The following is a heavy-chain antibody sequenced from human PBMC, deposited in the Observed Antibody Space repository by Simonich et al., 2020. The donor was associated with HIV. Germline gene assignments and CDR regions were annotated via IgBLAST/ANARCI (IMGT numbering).Heavy chain of an antibody. V-gene: IGHV1-18*01. J-gene: IGHJ4*02. CDR1: GYTFRSYG. CDR3: ARDEGSYPAFDY. Sequence: QVNLVQSGAGVRKPGASVKVSCKASGYTFRSYGISWLRQAPGQGLEWMGWIRVYNGNRNDAQKLQGRVTMTTDTSTSTAYMELRSLRSDDTAVYYCARDEGSYPAFDYWGQGTLVTVSS. D-gene: IGHD1-26*01. CDR2: IRVYNGNR.